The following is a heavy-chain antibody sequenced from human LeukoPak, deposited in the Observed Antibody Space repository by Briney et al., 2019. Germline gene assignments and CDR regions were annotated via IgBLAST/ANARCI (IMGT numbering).Heavy chain of an antibody. CDR1: GYTFTSYD. D-gene: IGHD3-22*01. CDR3: ARGYDSSGYYFDY. Sequence: ASVKVFCKASGYTFTSYDINWVRQAAGQGVEWMGWMNPNSGNTGYAQKLQGRVTMTRNTSIRKAYMELSSMRSEDTAVYYCARGYDSSGYYFDYWGQGTLVTVSS. V-gene: IGHV1-8*01. J-gene: IGHJ4*02. CDR2: MNPNSGNT.